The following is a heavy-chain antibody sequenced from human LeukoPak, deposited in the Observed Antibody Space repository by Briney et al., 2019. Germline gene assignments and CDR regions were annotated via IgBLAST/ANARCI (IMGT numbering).Heavy chain of an antibody. D-gene: IGHD6-13*01. CDR2: IKQVGSEK. CDR3: AGSWSPYDAFDI. Sequence: GSLRLSCAASGFTFSSYAMSWVRQAPGKGLEWVANIKQVGSEKYYVDSVKGRFTISRDNAKNSLYLQMHSLTAEDTAVYYCAGSWSPYDAFDIWGQGTMVTVSS. CDR1: GFTFSSYA. J-gene: IGHJ3*02. V-gene: IGHV3-7*01.